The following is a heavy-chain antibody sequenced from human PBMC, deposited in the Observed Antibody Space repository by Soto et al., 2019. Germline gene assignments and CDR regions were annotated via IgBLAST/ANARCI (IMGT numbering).Heavy chain of an antibody. Sequence: QVQLQESGPGLVKPSQTLSLTCTVSGGSISSGGYYWSWIRQHPGKGLEWIGYIYYSGSTYYNPSLKRRVTISVDTSKNQFSLKLSSVTAADTAVYYCARVYRSIQLWLSFDYWGQGTLVTVSS. CDR3: ARVYRSIQLWLSFDY. V-gene: IGHV4-31*03. D-gene: IGHD5-18*01. CDR2: IYYSGST. J-gene: IGHJ4*02. CDR1: GGSISSGGYY.